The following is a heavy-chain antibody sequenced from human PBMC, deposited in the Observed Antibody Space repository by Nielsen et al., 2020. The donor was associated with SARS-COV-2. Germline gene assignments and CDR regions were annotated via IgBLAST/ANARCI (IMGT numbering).Heavy chain of an antibody. V-gene: IGHV5-10-1*01. CDR2: IDPSDSYT. CDR3: ARPASGTYQNPDS. D-gene: IGHD1-26*01. Sequence: GESLKISCKGSGYRFINNWITWVRQVPGKGLEWVGRIDPSDSYTNYSPSFQGHVTISVDRAISTAFLQWSSLRASDSAMYYCARPASGTYQNPDSWGQGTLVTVTS. CDR1: GYRFINNW. J-gene: IGHJ4*02.